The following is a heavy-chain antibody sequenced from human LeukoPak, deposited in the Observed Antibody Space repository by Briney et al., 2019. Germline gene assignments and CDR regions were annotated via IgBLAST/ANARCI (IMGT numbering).Heavy chain of an antibody. J-gene: IGHJ4*02. Sequence: GGSLRLSCAASGFTFSSYEMNWVRQAPGKGLEWVSYISSCGSTIYYADSVKGRFTIPRDNAKNSLYLQMNSLRAEDTAVYYCARDGIVFDYWGQGTLVTVSS. CDR1: GFTFSSYE. V-gene: IGHV3-48*03. D-gene: IGHD2-15*01. CDR3: ARDGIVFDY. CDR2: ISSCGSTI.